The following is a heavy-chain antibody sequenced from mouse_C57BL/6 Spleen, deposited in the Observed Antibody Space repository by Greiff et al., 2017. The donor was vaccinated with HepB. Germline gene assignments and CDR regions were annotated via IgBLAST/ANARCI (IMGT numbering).Heavy chain of an antibody. CDR1: GYTFTDYN. Sequence: EVQLQQSGPELVKPGASVKMSCKASGYTFTDYNMHWVKQSHGKSLEWIGYINPNNGGTSYNQKFKGKATLTVNKSSSTAYMELCSLTSEDSAVYYCASDGYYVRYFDVWGTGTTVTVSS. CDR2: INPNNGGT. V-gene: IGHV1-22*01. CDR3: ASDGYYVRYFDV. J-gene: IGHJ1*03. D-gene: IGHD2-3*01.